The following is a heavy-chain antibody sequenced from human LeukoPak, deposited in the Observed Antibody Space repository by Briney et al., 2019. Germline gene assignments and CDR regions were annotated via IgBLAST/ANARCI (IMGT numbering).Heavy chain of an antibody. V-gene: IGHV4-34*01. D-gene: IGHD1-26*01. CDR3: ASSGGSYLSLDY. Sequence: PSETLSLTCAVYGGSFSGYYWSWIRQPSGKGLEWIGEINHSGSTNYNPSLKSRVTISVDTSKNQFSLKLSSVTAADTAVYYCASSGGSYLSLDYWGQGTLVTVSS. CDR2: INHSGST. J-gene: IGHJ4*02. CDR1: GGSFSGYY.